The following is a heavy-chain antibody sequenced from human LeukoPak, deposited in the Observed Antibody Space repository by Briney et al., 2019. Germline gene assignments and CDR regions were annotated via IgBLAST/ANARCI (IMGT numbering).Heavy chain of an antibody. D-gene: IGHD6-19*01. J-gene: IGHJ6*03. V-gene: IGHV4-34*01. CDR2: INHSGST. CDR3: ARGHVAVAGTYYYYYMDV. Sequence: SSETLSRTGAVYGLSVSGYYWSWIRPPPGKGLEWIGEINHSGSTNYNPSLKSGVTISVGTSKNQFSLKLSSVTAADTAVYYCARGHVAVAGTYYYYYMDVWGKGTTVTVSS. CDR1: GLSVSGYY.